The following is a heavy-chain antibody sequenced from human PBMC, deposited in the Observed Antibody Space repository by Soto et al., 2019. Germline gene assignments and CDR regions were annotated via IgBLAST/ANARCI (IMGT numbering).Heavy chain of an antibody. V-gene: IGHV3-23*01. D-gene: IGHD2-2*01. Sequence: EVQLLESGGGLVQPGGSLRLSCAASGFTFSSYAMSWVRQAPGKGLEWVSAISGSGGSTYYADSVKGRFTISRDNSKNTLYLQMNSLRAEDTAVYYYAKDTIQPPDYFDYWGQGTLVTVSS. CDR1: GFTFSSYA. CDR2: ISGSGGST. CDR3: AKDTIQPPDYFDY. J-gene: IGHJ4*02.